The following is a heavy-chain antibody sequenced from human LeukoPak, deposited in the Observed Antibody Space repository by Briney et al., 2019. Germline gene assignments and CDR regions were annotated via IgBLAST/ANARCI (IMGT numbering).Heavy chain of an antibody. V-gene: IGHV1-18*01. J-gene: IGHJ4*02. Sequence: GASVKVSCKASGYTFTSYGISWVRQAPGQGLEWMGWISAYNGNTNYAQKLQGRVTMTTDTSTSTAYMELRSLRSDDTAVYYCARDSGAYYFLGLDYWGQGTLVTVSS. CDR3: ARDSGAYYFLGLDY. D-gene: IGHD2/OR15-2a*01. CDR2: ISAYNGNT. CDR1: GYTFTSYG.